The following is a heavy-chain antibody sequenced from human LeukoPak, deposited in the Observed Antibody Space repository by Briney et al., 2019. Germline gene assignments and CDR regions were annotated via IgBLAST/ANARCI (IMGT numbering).Heavy chain of an antibody. V-gene: IGHV3-21*04. J-gene: IGHJ4*01. CDR2: ISSSGSTI. Sequence: GGSLRLSCAASGFTFSSYSMNWVRQAPGKGLEWVSSISSSGSTIYYADSVKGRFTISRDNAKNSLYLQMNSLRPEDTALYYCSTGPRSLPYWGPGTLVTVSS. D-gene: IGHD4-23*01. CDR1: GFTFSSYS. CDR3: STGPRSLPY.